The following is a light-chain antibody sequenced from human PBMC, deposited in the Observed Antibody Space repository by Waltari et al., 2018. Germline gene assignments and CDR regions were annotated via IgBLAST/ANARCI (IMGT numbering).Light chain of an antibody. CDR1: NTNVGNQG. V-gene: IGLV10-54*04. J-gene: IGLJ1*01. Sequence: QAGRTQPPSVSKGLRQTATPTCTANNTNVGNQGALWLQQHQGHPPKLLSYRNNNRPSAISERFSASRSGNTASLTITELQPEDEADYYCSTWDISLNTHVFGTGTKVTVL. CDR2: RNN. CDR3: STWDISLNTHV.